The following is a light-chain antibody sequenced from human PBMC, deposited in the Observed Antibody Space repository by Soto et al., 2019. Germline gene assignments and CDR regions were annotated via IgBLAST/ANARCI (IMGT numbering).Light chain of an antibody. V-gene: IGKV3-20*01. CDR1: QSIRSNY. Sequence: EIVLTQSPGTLSLSPGERATLSCRASQSIRSNYLGWYQQKPGQAPRLLIYGASSRATGIPDRFSGSGSGTDFTLTISSLEPEDFAVYFCQQYATSPLTFGGGSKVEIK. J-gene: IGKJ4*01. CDR3: QQYATSPLT. CDR2: GAS.